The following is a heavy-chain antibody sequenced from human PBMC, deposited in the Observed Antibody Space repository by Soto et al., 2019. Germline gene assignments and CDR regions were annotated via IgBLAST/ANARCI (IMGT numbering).Heavy chain of an antibody. V-gene: IGHV4-59*01. Sequence: PSETLSLTCTVSGGSISSYYWSWIRQPPGKGLEWIGYIYYSGSTNYNPSLKSRVTISVDTSKNQFSLKLSSVTAADTAVYYCARALSESMIVVALYDYWGQGTLVTVS. CDR2: IYYSGST. D-gene: IGHD3-22*01. CDR3: ARALSESMIVVALYDY. CDR1: GGSISSYY. J-gene: IGHJ4*02.